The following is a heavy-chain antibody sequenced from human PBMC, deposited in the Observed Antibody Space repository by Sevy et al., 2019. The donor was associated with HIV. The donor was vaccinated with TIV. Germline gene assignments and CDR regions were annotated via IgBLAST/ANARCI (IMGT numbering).Heavy chain of an antibody. CDR3: TRLDRSGHSDY. CDR1: DGSVSGYF. CDR2: IHHGGTT. Sequence: SETLSLTCTVSDGSVSGYFWSWIRQPPGRGLEWIGNIHHGGTTKYNPSLKSRLTISIDTSKNQFSLILTSATAADTAVYYCTRLDRSGHSDYRGQGTPVTVSS. D-gene: IGHD3-22*01. V-gene: IGHV4-59*02. J-gene: IGHJ4*02.